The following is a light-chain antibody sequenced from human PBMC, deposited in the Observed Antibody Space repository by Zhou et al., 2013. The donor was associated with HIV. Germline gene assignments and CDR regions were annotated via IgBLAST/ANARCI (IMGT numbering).Light chain of an antibody. CDR1: QSVNSN. J-gene: IGKJ5*01. V-gene: IGKV3-15*01. CDR3: QQYQDWPIT. CDR2: DAS. Sequence: EIVMTQSPATLSVSPGERATLSCRASQSVNSNLAWYQQKPGRAPRLLIYDASTRATGIPVRFSGSGSGTEFTLTINSMQSEDFAVYYCQQYQDWPITFGQGTRLEIK.